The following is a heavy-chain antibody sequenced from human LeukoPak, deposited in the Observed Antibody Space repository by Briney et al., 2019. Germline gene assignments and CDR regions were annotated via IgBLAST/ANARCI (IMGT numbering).Heavy chain of an antibody. J-gene: IGHJ4*02. CDR3: ASDSRVKYSASRVFDY. CDR2: INHSGST. D-gene: IGHD2-21*01. CDR1: GGSFSGYY. Sequence: SETLSLTCAVYGGSFSGYYWSWIRQPPGKGLEWIGEINHSGSTNYNPSLKSRVTISVDTSKNQFSLKLSSVTAADTAVYYCASDSRVKYSASRVFDYWGQGTLVAVSS. V-gene: IGHV4-34*01.